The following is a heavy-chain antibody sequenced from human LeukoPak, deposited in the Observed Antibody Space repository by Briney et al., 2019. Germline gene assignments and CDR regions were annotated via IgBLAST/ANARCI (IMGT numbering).Heavy chain of an antibody. CDR3: AKDSSWSSWYSRVDY. CDR2: ISGSGGST. Sequence: PGGSLRLSCAASGFTFSSYAMSWVRQAPGKGLEWVSAISGSGGSTYYADSVKGRFTISRDNSKNTLYLQMNSLRAGDTAVYYCAKDSSWSSWYSRVDYWGQGTLVTVSS. V-gene: IGHV3-23*01. D-gene: IGHD6-13*01. J-gene: IGHJ4*02. CDR1: GFTFSSYA.